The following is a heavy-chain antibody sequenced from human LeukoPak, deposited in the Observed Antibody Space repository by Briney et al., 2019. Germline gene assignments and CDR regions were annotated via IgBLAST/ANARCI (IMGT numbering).Heavy chain of an antibody. D-gene: IGHD3-10*01. V-gene: IGHV6-1*01. J-gene: IGHJ6*02. CDR2: TYYRSKWYN. Sequence: SQTLSLTCVISGDNVASNSTTWNWIRQSPSRGLEWLGRTYYRSKWYNDYAVSVKSRITINPDTSKNQFSLQLNSVTPEDTAVYYCARRGSRAYSYAMDVWGQGTTVTVSS. CDR1: GDNVASNSTT. CDR3: ARRGSRAYSYAMDV.